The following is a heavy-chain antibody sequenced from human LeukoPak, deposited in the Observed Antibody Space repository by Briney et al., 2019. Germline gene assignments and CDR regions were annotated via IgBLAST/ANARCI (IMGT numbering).Heavy chain of an antibody. D-gene: IGHD4-17*01. V-gene: IGHV3-66*02. CDR2: IYSGTNT. CDR1: GFTVSNNY. CDR3: ARDWNGDYCFED. Sequence: PGGSLRLPCAASGFTVSNNYMSWVRQAPGKGLEWVSVIYSGTNTYYSDSVKGRFAISRDDSKNTLYLQMNNLRGEDTAVYHCARDWNGDYCFEDWGQGTLVTVSS. J-gene: IGHJ4*02.